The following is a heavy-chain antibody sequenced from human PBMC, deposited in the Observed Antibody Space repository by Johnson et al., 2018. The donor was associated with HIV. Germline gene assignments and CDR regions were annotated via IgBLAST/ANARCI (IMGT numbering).Heavy chain of an antibody. CDR2: INWNGGST. CDR1: GFTFSSYA. V-gene: IGHV3-20*04. J-gene: IGHJ3*02. CDR3: ARFALNVGNDAFDI. Sequence: VQLVESGGGLEQPGGSLRLSCVASGFTFSSYAMNGVRQAPGKGLEWVSGINWNGGSTGYADSVKGRFTISRDNAKNSLYLQMNSLRAEDTALYYCARFALNVGNDAFDIWGQGTMVTVSS. D-gene: IGHD1-1*01.